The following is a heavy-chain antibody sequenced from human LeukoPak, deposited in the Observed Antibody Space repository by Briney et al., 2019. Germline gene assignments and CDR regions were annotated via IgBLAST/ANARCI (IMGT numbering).Heavy chain of an antibody. CDR3: ARGSPGITGTRRGDNWFDP. D-gene: IGHD1-7*01. Sequence: ASVKVSCKASGYTFTSYDINWVRQATGQGLEWMGWMNPNSGITGYAQKFQGRVTMTRNTSISTAYMELSSLRSEDTAVYYCARGSPGITGTRRGDNWFDPWGQGTLVTVSS. CDR2: MNPNSGIT. V-gene: IGHV1-8*01. J-gene: IGHJ5*02. CDR1: GYTFTSYD.